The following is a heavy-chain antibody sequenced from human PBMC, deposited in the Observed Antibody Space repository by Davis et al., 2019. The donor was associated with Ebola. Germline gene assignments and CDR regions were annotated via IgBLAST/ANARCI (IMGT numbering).Heavy chain of an antibody. CDR1: GYTFTSYG. J-gene: IGHJ4*02. Sequence: ASVKVSCKASGYTFTSYGISWVRQAPGQGLEWMGWINPNSGGTNYAQKFQGWVTMTRDTSISTAYMELSRLRSDDTAVYYCARAGKDYGDASDYWGQGTLVTVSS. CDR2: INPNSGGT. V-gene: IGHV1-2*04. CDR3: ARAGKDYGDASDY. D-gene: IGHD4-17*01.